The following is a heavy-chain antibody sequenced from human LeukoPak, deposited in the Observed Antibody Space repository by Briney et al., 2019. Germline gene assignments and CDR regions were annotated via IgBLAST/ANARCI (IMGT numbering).Heavy chain of an antibody. CDR2: INPNSGDT. V-gene: IGHV1-2*06. D-gene: IGHD2-2*01. J-gene: IGHJ4*02. CDR3: ARDYCSSTSCLFDY. CDR1: GYTFTGYH. Sequence: ASLKVSCKASGYTFTGYHMHWVRQAPGQGLEWMGRINPNSGDTNYAQKFQGRVTMTRDTSISTAYMELSRLRSDDTAVYYCARDYCSSTSCLFDYWGQGILVTVSS.